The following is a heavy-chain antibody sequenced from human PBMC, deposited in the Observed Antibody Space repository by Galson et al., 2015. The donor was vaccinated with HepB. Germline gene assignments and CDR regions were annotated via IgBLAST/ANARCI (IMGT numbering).Heavy chain of an antibody. CDR3: ARDNRIAAAGTFDY. CDR2: ISYDGSNK. Sequence: SLRLSCAASGFTFSSYAMHWVRQAPGKGLEWVAVISYDGSNKYYADSVKGRFTISRDNSKNTLYLQMNSLRAEDTAVYYCARDNRIAAAGTFDYWGQGTLVTVSS. D-gene: IGHD6-13*01. CDR1: GFTFSSYA. J-gene: IGHJ4*02. V-gene: IGHV3-30*04.